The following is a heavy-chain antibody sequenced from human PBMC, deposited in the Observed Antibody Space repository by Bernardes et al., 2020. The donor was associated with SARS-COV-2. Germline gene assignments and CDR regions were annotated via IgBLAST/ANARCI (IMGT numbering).Heavy chain of an antibody. Sequence: GGSLRLSCAASGFTFSSYSMNWVRQVPGKGLEWVASISSSSSYINYADSVKGRFTISRDNAKNSLYLQMNSLRAEDTAVYYCARPPSASSSWYYFDYWGQGTLVTVSS. D-gene: IGHD6-13*01. CDR3: ARPPSASSSWYYFDY. J-gene: IGHJ4*02. CDR2: ISSSSSYI. V-gene: IGHV3-21*01. CDR1: GFTFSSYS.